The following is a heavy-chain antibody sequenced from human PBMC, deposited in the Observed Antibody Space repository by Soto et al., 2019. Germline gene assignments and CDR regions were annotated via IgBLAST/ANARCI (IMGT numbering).Heavy chain of an antibody. CDR3: AGGFRGDYGDAFDI. V-gene: IGHV3-33*01. CDR2: IWYDGSNK. J-gene: IGHJ3*02. Sequence: QVQLVESGGGVVQPGRSLRLSCAASGFTFSSYGMHWVRQAPGKGLEWVAVIWYDGSNKYYADSVKGRFTISRDNSKNTLYLQMNSLRAEDTAVYYCAGGFRGDYGDAFDIWGQGTMVTVSS. CDR1: GFTFSSYG. D-gene: IGHD2-21*02.